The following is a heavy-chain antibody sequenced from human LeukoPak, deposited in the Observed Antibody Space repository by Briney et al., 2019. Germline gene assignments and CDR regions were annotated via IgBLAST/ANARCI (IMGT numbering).Heavy chain of an antibody. Sequence: SETLSLTCTVSGGSISSYYWSWIRQPPGKGLEWIGYIYYSGSTNYNPSLKSRVNISVDTSKNPFSLKLSSVAAADTAVYYCARRKITMVRGVMSAGNWFDPWGQGTLVTVSS. D-gene: IGHD3-10*01. CDR1: GGSISSYY. V-gene: IGHV4-59*08. J-gene: IGHJ5*02. CDR3: ARRKITMVRGVMSAGNWFDP. CDR2: IYYSGST.